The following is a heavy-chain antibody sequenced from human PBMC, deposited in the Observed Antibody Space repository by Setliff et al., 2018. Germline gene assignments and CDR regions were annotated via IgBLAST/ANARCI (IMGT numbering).Heavy chain of an antibody. CDR2: IYAGEAT. CDR1: DDSISNYY. CDR3: ARTPDGFLGDGYNLNTLGYFDS. D-gene: IGHD3-3*01. V-gene: IGHV4-4*07. Sequence: LSLTCTVSDDSISNYYWIRQTAGKGLEWIGSIYAGEATYYNPSLESRVVISVDSSKKRFSLKLSSVTAADTAVYYCARTPDGFLGDGYNLNTLGYFDSWGQGTLVTVSS. J-gene: IGHJ4*02.